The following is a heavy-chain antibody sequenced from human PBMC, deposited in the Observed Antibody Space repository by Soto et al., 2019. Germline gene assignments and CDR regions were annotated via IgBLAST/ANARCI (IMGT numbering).Heavy chain of an antibody. J-gene: IGHJ6*02. CDR2: IYPGDSDT. D-gene: IGHD1-1*01. CDR3: ARANWNDPVGDGMDV. V-gene: IGHV5-51*01. Sequence: PGESLNISCKGSGYSFTSYWIGWVRQMPGKGLEWMGIIYPGDSDTRYSPSFQGQVTISADKSISTAYLQWSSLKASDTAMYYCARANWNDPVGDGMDVWGQGTTVTVS. CDR1: GYSFTSYW.